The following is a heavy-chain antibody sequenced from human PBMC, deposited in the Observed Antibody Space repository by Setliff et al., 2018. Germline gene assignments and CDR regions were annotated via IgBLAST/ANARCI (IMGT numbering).Heavy chain of an antibody. V-gene: IGHV3-74*03. CDR1: GFTFSSYW. D-gene: IGHD3-22*01. CDR3: VRDPDYFETSGYYPLDF. J-gene: IGHJ4*02. CDR2: IKTDGSAT. Sequence: PGGSLILSCEASGFTFSSYWMHWVRQAPGQGLVWVSRIKTDGSATTYADSVQGRFTISRDNAKNTLYLQMNSLRVEDTAVYYCVRDPDYFETSGYYPLDFWGKGTPVTVSS.